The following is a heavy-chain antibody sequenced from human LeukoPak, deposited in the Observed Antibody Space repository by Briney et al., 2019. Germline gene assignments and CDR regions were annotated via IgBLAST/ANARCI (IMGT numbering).Heavy chain of an antibody. CDR2: MNPNSGNT. D-gene: IGHD3-10*01. J-gene: IGHJ5*02. V-gene: IGHV1-8*01. CDR3: ARMYYYGSGSPNWFDP. Sequence: ASVKVSCKASGYTFTSYDINWVRQATGQGLEWVGWMNPNSGNTGYAQKFQGRVTMTRNTSISTAYMELSSLRSEDTAVYYCARMYYYGSGSPNWFDPWGQGTLVTVSS. CDR1: GYTFTSYD.